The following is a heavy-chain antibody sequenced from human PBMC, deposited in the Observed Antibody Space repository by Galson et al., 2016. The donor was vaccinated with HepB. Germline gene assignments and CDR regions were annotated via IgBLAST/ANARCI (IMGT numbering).Heavy chain of an antibody. CDR1: GFTLNTNN. D-gene: IGHD6-25*01. CDR2: IFGGGSA. Sequence: SLRLSCAVSGFTLNTNNMTWVRQAPGKGLEWVSVIFGGGSAYYADSVAGRFIISKYDSQNIVYLQMKSLTADDTAVYYCTSDLHGDGPNPAAHRGNYWGQGTLVTVSS. J-gene: IGHJ4*02. V-gene: IGHV3-53*01. CDR3: TSDLHGDGPNPAAHRGNY.